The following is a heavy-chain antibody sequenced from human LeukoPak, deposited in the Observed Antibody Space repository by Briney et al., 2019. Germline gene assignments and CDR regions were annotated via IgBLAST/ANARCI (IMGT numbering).Heavy chain of an antibody. Sequence: ASVKVSCKVSGYTLTELSMHWVRQAPGKGLERMGGFDPEDGETIYAQKFQGRVTMTEDTSTDTAYMELSSQRSEDTAVYYCATVSRQQLVRHVYPYYYYYGMDVWGQGTTVTVSS. D-gene: IGHD6-13*01. CDR3: ATVSRQQLVRHVYPYYYYYGMDV. CDR1: GYTLTELS. V-gene: IGHV1-24*01. J-gene: IGHJ6*02. CDR2: FDPEDGET.